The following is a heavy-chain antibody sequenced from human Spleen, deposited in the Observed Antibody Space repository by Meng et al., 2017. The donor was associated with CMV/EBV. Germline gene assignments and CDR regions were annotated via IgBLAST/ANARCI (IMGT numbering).Heavy chain of an antibody. CDR3: ARGKRDYSGFDYHSYYIDY. Sequence: FRSYSINWARQGPGMGLEWVSSIDSTSTYIYYADSVKGRFAISRDNAENSLFLQMNTLTVDDTAVYYCARGKRDYSGFDYHSYYIDYWGQGTLVTVSS. V-gene: IGHV3-21*01. J-gene: IGHJ4*02. CDR2: IDSTSTYI. D-gene: IGHD3-10*01. CDR1: FRSYS.